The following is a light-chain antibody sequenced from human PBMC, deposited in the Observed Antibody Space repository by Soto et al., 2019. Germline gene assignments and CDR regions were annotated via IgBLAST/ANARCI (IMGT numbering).Light chain of an antibody. CDR2: NAS. J-gene: IGKJ5*01. Sequence: IVLTQSPATLSLSPGERATLSCRASQNISIYLAWYQQKPGQAPRLLIYNASNRATGIPARFSGSGSGTDVTLTISSLEPEDFAVYYCQQCNNWPPEITFGQGTRLDI. CDR1: QNISIY. CDR3: QQCNNWPPEIT. V-gene: IGKV3-11*01.